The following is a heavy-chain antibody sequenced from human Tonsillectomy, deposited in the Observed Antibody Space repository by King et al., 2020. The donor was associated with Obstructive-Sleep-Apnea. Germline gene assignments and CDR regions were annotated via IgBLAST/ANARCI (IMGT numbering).Heavy chain of an antibody. CDR1: GYTFTTYG. Sequence: QLVQSGAEMRKPGASVKVSCKASGYTFTTYGITWVRQAPGQGLEWMGWISAHNGYTDYAQNLQGRVTMTTDTSTSTAYMELRSLRSDDTAVYYCARLRRIVAGGSSLDYWGQGSSSDYWGQGTLVTVSS. D-gene: IGHD6-25*01. CDR3: ARLRRIVAGGSSLDYWGQGSSSDY. CDR2: ISAHNGYT. J-gene: IGHJ4*02. V-gene: IGHV1-18*01.